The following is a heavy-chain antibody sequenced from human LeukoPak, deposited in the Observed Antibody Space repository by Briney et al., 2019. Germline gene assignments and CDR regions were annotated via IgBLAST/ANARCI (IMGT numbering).Heavy chain of an antibody. CDR1: GASTSSRY. J-gene: IGHJ4*02. Sequence: PSETLSLTCSASGASTSSRYWSWIRQSPGRTLEWIGHIYNGRSTKYNPSLTSRVTISVDTSTNQFSLRMTSVTAADTAIYYCAQTTGWPGFDFWGPGALVTVSS. D-gene: IGHD6-19*01. CDR2: IYNGRST. V-gene: IGHV4-59*08. CDR3: AQTTGWPGFDF.